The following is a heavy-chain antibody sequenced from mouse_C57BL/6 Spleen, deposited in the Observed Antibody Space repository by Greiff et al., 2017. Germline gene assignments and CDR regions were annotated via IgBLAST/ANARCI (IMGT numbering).Heavy chain of an antibody. CDR2: IDPETGGT. V-gene: IGHV1-15*01. CDR3: TPRCGNYEGYAMDY. D-gene: IGHD2-1*01. CDR1: GYTFTDYE. J-gene: IGHJ4*01. Sequence: VQLQQSGAELVRPGASVTLSCKASGYTFTDYEMHWVKQTPVHGLEWIGAIDPETGGTAYNQKFKGKAILTADKSSSTAYMELRSLTSEDSAVYYGTPRCGNYEGYAMDYWGQGTSVTVAS.